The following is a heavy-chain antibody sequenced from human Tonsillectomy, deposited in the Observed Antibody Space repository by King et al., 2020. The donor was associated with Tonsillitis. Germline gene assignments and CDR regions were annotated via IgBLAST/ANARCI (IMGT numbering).Heavy chain of an antibody. CDR2: ISSSSSTI. D-gene: IGHD1-1*01. J-gene: IGHJ4*02. Sequence: QLVQSGGGLVQPGGSLRLSCAASGFTFSSYSMNGVRQAPGKGLEWVSYISSSSSTIYYADSVKGRFTISRDNAKNSLYLQMNSLRAEDTAVYYCAREVNEGYFDYWGQGTLVTVSS. CDR3: AREVNEGYFDY. CDR1: GFTFSSYS. V-gene: IGHV3-48*01.